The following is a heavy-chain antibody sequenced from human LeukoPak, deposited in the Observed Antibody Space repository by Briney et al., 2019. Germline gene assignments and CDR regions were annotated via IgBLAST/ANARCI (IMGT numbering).Heavy chain of an antibody. CDR2: ISSSSSYI. CDR3: AKGQRWLQLGYFDY. Sequence: GGSLRLSCAASGFTFSSYSMNWVRQAPGKGLEWVSSISSSSSYIYYADSVKGRFTISRDNAKNSLYLQMNSLRAEDTAVYYCAKGQRWLQLGYFDYWGQGTLVTVSS. J-gene: IGHJ4*02. CDR1: GFTFSSYS. V-gene: IGHV3-21*04. D-gene: IGHD5-24*01.